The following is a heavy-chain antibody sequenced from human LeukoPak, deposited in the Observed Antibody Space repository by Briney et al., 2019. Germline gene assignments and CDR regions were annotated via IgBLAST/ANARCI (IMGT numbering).Heavy chain of an antibody. V-gene: IGHV3-21*06. CDR2: ISSTSSYI. CDR3: ARALWSGPVYYGMDV. CDR1: GFTFSNYD. D-gene: IGHD3-10*01. Sequence: GGSLRLSCAASGFTFSNYDFYWVRQAPGKGLEWVSSISSTSSYIYYADSVKGRFTISRDNAKNSLYLQMNSLRAEDTAVYYCARALWSGPVYYGMDVWGQGTTVTVSS. J-gene: IGHJ6*02.